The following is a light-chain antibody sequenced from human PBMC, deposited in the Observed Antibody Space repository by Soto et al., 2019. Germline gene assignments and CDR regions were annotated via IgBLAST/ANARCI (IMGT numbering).Light chain of an antibody. CDR1: QGIRND. CDR3: LQKYFYPFT. Sequence: AIQLTQSPSSLSASVGDSFTITWRASQGIRNDLDWFQQKPGKAPKLLIYAASNLQSGVPARFSGSGSGTDFTLTISSLQPEDFATYYCLQKYFYPFTFGPRTNVDI. J-gene: IGKJ3*01. V-gene: IGKV1-6*01. CDR2: AAS.